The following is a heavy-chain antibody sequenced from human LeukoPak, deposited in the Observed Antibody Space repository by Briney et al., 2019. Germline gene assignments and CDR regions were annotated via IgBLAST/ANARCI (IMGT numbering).Heavy chain of an antibody. V-gene: IGHV4-59*01. Sequence: PSETLSLTCTVSGGSISSYYWSWIRQPPGKGLEWIGYIYYSGSTNYNPSLKSRVTISVDTSKNQFSLKLSSVTAADTAVYYCARVSILNADSLDVWGKGTTVTISS. CDR2: IYYSGST. CDR3: ARVSILNADSLDV. D-gene: IGHD3-22*01. CDR1: GGSISSYY. J-gene: IGHJ6*04.